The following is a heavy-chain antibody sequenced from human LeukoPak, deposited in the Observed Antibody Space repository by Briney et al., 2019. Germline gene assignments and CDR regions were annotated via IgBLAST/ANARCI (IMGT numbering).Heavy chain of an antibody. Sequence: SSETLSLTCTVSGGSFSNYYWSWIRQSPGKGLEWMGYIFYSGSTNYNPSLKSRVTMSLDTSENQFSLRLSSVTVADTAVYYCARDQLGDAFDIWGQGTMVTVSS. J-gene: IGHJ3*02. V-gene: IGHV4-59*01. CDR2: IFYSGST. CDR3: ARDQLGDAFDI. D-gene: IGHD3-16*01. CDR1: GGSFSNYY.